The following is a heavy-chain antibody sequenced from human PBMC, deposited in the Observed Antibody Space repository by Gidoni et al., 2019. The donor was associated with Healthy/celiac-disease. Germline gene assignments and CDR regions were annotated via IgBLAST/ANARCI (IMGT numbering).Heavy chain of an antibody. Sequence: QVQLVQSVAEVKKPGSSVQVSCTASGGTFSSYAISWVRQAPGQGLEWMGGSIPIFSRANDAQKCQGRVTITADESTSTAYMELSSLRSEDTAVYYWARSDCSGGSCYIYYYYYGMDVWGQGTTVTVSS. CDR2: SIPIFSRA. CDR3: ARSDCSGGSCYIYYYYYGMDV. D-gene: IGHD2-15*01. J-gene: IGHJ6*02. CDR1: GGTFSSYA. V-gene: IGHV1-69*01.